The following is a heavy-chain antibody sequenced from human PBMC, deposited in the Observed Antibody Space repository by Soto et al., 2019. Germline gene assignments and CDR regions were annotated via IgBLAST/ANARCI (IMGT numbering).Heavy chain of an antibody. D-gene: IGHD1-20*01. CDR3: VKDISGRGSYYYYGMDV. Sequence: GGSLRLSCEASGFTFRSSWMSWVRQAPGKGLEWVSYIKPDGSETYYVDSVRGRLTISRDNAKNSLYLQMNSLRAEDTALYYCVKDISGRGSYYYYGMDVWGQGTTVTVSS. V-gene: IGHV3-7*03. CDR2: IKPDGSET. CDR1: GFTFRSSW. J-gene: IGHJ6*02.